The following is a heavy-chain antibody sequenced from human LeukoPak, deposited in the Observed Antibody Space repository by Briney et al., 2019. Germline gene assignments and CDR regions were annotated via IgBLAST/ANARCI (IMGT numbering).Heavy chain of an antibody. D-gene: IGHD3-22*01. CDR1: GGSISSGSYY. CDR3: ARDRYCDSSGYSLHSFDI. V-gene: IGHV4-61*02. CDR2: IYTSGST. Sequence: SQTLSLTCTVSGGSISSGSYYWSWIRQPAGKGLEWIGRIYTSGSTNYNPSLKSRVTISVDTSKNQFSLKLSSVTAADTAVYYCARDRYCDSSGYSLHSFDIWGQGTMVTVSS. J-gene: IGHJ3*02.